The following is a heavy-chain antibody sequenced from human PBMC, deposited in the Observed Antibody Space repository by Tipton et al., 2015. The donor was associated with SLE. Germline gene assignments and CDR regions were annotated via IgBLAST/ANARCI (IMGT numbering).Heavy chain of an antibody. CDR3: ARLSSGWYPDY. Sequence: TLSLTCAVYGGSFSGYYWSWIRQPPGKGLEWIGEINHSGSTNYNPSLKSRVTISVDTSKNQFSLKLSSVTAADTAVYYCARLSSGWYPDYWGQGTLVTVSS. D-gene: IGHD6-19*01. V-gene: IGHV4-34*01. CDR1: GGSFSGYY. J-gene: IGHJ4*02. CDR2: INHSGST.